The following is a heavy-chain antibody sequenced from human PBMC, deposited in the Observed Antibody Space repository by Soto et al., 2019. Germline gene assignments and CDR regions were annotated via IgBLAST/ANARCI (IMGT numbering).Heavy chain of an antibody. Sequence: QVQLVQSGAEVMKSGSSVKVSCKASGGTFSSYAISWVRQAPGQGLEWMGGIIPIFGTANYAQKFQGRVTITADESTSTAYMELSSLRSEDTAVYYCARLLAGYCISTSCPTDYWGQGTLVTVSS. D-gene: IGHD2-2*01. CDR1: GGTFSSYA. V-gene: IGHV1-69*12. J-gene: IGHJ4*02. CDR3: ARLLAGYCISTSCPTDY. CDR2: IIPIFGTA.